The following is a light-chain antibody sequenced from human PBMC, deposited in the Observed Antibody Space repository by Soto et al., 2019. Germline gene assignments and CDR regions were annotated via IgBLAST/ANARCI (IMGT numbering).Light chain of an antibody. CDR3: QQFNSYPPIT. Sequence: AIQLTQSPSSLSASVGDRVTITCRASQGISSALAWYQQKPGKAPKLLIYDASSLESGVPSRFSGSGSRTDFTLTISSLQPEDFATYYCQQFNSYPPITVGQGTRLEIK. CDR2: DAS. CDR1: QGISSA. V-gene: IGKV1-13*02. J-gene: IGKJ5*01.